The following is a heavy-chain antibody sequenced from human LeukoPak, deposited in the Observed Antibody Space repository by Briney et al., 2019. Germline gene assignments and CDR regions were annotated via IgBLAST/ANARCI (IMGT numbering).Heavy chain of an antibody. D-gene: IGHD4-11*01. V-gene: IGHV7-4-1*02. CDR1: GYTFTSYA. Sequence: ASVKVSCKASGYTFTSYAMNRVRQAPGQGLEWMGWINTNTGNPTYAQGFTGRFVFSLDTSVSTAYLQISSLKAEDTAVYYCATAHSSNYVSYYFDYWGQGTLVTVSS. CDR3: ATAHSSNYVSYYFDY. CDR2: INTNTGNP. J-gene: IGHJ4*02.